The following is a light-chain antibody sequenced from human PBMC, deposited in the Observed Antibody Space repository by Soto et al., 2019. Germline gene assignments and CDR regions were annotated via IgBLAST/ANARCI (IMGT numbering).Light chain of an antibody. J-gene: IGLJ2*01. V-gene: IGLV1-47*02. Sequence: QSVLTQPPSASGTPGHRVTISCSGSRSNIGSHYVYWYQQLPGTAPKLLIYSYNQRPPGVPDRISGSKSGTSASLAISGLRSEDEADYYCAAWDEDLNGLVFGGGTKLTVL. CDR2: SYN. CDR1: RSNIGSHY. CDR3: AAWDEDLNGLV.